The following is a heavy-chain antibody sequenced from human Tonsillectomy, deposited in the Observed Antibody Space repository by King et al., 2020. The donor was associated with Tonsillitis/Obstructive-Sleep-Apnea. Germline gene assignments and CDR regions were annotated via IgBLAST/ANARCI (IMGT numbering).Heavy chain of an antibody. Sequence: QLVQSGAEVKKPGASVKVSCKASGYTFTSYGISWVRQAPGQGLEWMGWISAYNGNTNYAQKLQGRVTMTTDTSTSTAYMELRSLRSDDTAVYYCAREDSMSGYGVYYYYYMDVWGKGTTVTVSS. J-gene: IGHJ6*03. CDR3: AREDSMSGYGVYYYYYMDV. V-gene: IGHV1-18*01. CDR2: ISAYNGNT. D-gene: IGHD5-12*01. CDR1: GYTFTSYG.